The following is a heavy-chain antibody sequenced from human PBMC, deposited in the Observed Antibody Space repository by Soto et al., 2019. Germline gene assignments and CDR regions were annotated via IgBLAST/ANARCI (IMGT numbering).Heavy chain of an antibody. CDR1: GGSISSYY. D-gene: IGHD3-3*01. J-gene: IGHJ6*02. CDR2: IYTSGST. V-gene: IGHV4-4*07. CDR3: ARDGGYYDFWSGYSDYYYGMDV. Sequence: PSETLSLTCTVSGGSISSYYWSWIRQPAGKGLEWIGRIYTSGSTNYNPSLKSRVTMSVDTSKNQFSLKLSPVTAADTAVYYCARDGGYYDFWSGYSDYYYGMDVWGQGTTVTVSS.